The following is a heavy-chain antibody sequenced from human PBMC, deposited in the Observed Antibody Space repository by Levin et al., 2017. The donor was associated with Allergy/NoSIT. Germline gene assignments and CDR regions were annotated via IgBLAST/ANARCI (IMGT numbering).Heavy chain of an antibody. CDR2: ISYDGSNK. J-gene: IGHJ3*02. Sequence: GESLKISCAASGFTFSSYGMHWVRQAPGKGLEWVAVISYDGSNKYYADSVKGRFTISRDNSKNTLYLQMNSLRAEDTAVYYCANFEVGYSSGRYDAFDIWGQGTMVTVSS. D-gene: IGHD3-22*01. CDR3: ANFEVGYSSGRYDAFDI. CDR1: GFTFSSYG. V-gene: IGHV3-30*18.